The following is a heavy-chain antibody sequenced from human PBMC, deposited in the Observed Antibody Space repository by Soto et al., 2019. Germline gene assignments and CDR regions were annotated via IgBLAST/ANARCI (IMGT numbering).Heavy chain of an antibody. Sequence: QVQLVQSGAEVKKPGASVKVSCKTSGYSFTNYDVNWVRQATGQGLEWMGWMSPRRGNTAYAQKFQGRVAMTWNTSISTAYLELSSLTSEDTAVYYCASGAYNWNDYAYWGQGTLVSVSS. V-gene: IGHV1-8*01. CDR3: ASGAYNWNDYAY. D-gene: IGHD1-20*01. CDR1: GYSFTNYD. CDR2: MSPRRGNT. J-gene: IGHJ4*02.